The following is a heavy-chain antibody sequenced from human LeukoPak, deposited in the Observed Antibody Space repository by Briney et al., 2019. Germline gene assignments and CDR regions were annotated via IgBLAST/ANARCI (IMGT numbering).Heavy chain of an antibody. CDR1: GGSISSYY. CDR2: ISTSGST. V-gene: IGHV4-4*07. Sequence: PSETLSLTCTVSGGSISSYYWSWIRQPAGKGLESIGHISTSGSTNYNPSLKSRVTISVDTSKNQFSLKLSSVTAADTAVYYCARYCGGDCSLDAFDIWGQGTMVTVSS. CDR3: ARYCGGDCSLDAFDI. D-gene: IGHD2-21*02. J-gene: IGHJ3*02.